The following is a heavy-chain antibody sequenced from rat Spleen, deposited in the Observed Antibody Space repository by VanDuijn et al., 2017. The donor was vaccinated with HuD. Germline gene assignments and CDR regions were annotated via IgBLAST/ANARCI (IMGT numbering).Heavy chain of an antibody. Sequence: EVQLVESGGGLVQPGRSMKFSCTASGFTFSDYYMAWVRQAPTKGLEWVASISTGGGNTYYRDSVKGRFTISRDNAKSTLYLQMDSLRSEDTATYYCATTLLLRRVLDYWGQGVMVTVSS. CDR1: GFTFSDYY. V-gene: IGHV5-25*01. CDR3: ATTLLLRRVLDY. CDR2: ISTGGGNT. D-gene: IGHD1-11*01. J-gene: IGHJ2*01.